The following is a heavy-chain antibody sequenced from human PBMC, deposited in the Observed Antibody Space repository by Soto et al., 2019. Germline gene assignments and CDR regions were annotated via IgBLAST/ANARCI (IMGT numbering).Heavy chain of an antibody. V-gene: IGHV3-74*01. CDR3: ARRSCSGGDCYHVDY. CDR1: GFTFSSYW. CDR2: INSDGSST. Sequence: VPLVESGGGLVQPGGSLRLSCAASGFTFSSYWMHWVRQAPGKGLVWVSRINSDGSSTTYADSVKGRFTISRDNAKNTLYLQMNSLRAEDTAVYYCARRSCSGGDCYHVDYWGQGTLVTVSS. J-gene: IGHJ4*02. D-gene: IGHD2-15*01.